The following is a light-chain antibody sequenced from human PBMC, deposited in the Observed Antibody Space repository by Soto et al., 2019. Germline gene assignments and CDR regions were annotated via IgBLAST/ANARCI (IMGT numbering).Light chain of an antibody. CDR3: QQYKSRRT. CDR1: QSISSY. CDR2: DAS. J-gene: IGKJ1*01. V-gene: IGKV1-5*01. Sequence: DIEMTQSPSSLSASVGDRVTITCRASQSISSYLAWYQQKPGNAPKFLIYDASTSQSGVPSRFSGSGSGTEFTLTISSLQPDDSATYYCQQYKSRRTFGQGTKVDIK.